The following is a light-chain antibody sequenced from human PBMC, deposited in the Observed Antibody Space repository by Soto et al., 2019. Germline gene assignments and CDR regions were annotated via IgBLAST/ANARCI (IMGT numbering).Light chain of an antibody. CDR1: SSDIGGYNY. CDR2: QVF. Sequence: QSALTQPTSASWSPGQSVTISCTGTSSDIGGYNYDSWYQHHPDKVPKRIIYQVFHRPSGVPDRFSGPNSGNTAFLTVSGLQADDEADYYCSSYAGANNYYLFGPGTKVTVL. V-gene: IGLV2-8*01. CDR3: SSYAGANNYYL. J-gene: IGLJ1*01.